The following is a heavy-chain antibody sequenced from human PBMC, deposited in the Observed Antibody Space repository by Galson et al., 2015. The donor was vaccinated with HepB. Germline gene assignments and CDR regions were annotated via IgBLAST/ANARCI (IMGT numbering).Heavy chain of an antibody. J-gene: IGHJ6*02. CDR3: SREVDPEDLITMVRGVITQSGGMDV. CDR2: ISYDGSNK. Sequence: SLRLSCAASGFTFSSYAMHWVRQAPGKGLEWVAVISYDGSNKYYADSVKGRFTISRDNSKNTLYLQMNSLRAEDTAVYYCSREVDPEDLITMVRGVITQSGGMDVWGQGTTVTVSS. V-gene: IGHV3-30*04. CDR1: GFTFSSYA. D-gene: IGHD3-10*01.